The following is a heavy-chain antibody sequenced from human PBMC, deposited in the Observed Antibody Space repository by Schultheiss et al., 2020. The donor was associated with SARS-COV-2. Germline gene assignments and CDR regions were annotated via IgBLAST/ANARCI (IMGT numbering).Heavy chain of an antibody. CDR3: ARGAPHYDFWSGWVFDY. D-gene: IGHD3-3*01. CDR1: GFTFSSYA. V-gene: IGHV3-23*01. CDR2: ISGSGGST. Sequence: GGSLRLSCAASGFTFSSYAMSWVRQAPGKGLEWVSAISGSGGSTYYADSVKGRFTISRDNAKNSLYLQMNSLRAEDTAVYYCARGAPHYDFWSGWVFDYWGQGTLVTVSS. J-gene: IGHJ4*02.